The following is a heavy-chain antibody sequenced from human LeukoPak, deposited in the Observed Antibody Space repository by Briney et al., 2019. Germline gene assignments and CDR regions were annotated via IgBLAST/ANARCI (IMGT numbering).Heavy chain of an antibody. CDR3: AREDCRSTTCYILDY. J-gene: IGHJ4*02. CDR1: GFTFSSYD. CDR2: ITTAGDT. V-gene: IGHV3-13*01. Sequence: PGGSLRLSCAASGFTFSSYDMHWFRQTPGKRLEWVSTITTAGDTYYLGSVKGRFTISRENAKNSLYLEMNSLRAGDTAVYYCAREDCRSTTCYILDYWGQGTLVTVSS. D-gene: IGHD2-2*01.